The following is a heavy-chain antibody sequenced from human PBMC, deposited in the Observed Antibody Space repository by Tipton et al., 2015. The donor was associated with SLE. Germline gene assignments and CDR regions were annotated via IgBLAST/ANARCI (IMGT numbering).Heavy chain of an antibody. CDR2: INDAEGT. D-gene: IGHD2-21*01. Sequence: TLSLTCTVSGGSISDYYWSWPRQPPGKGLEWIGEINDAEGTKFNPSLESRVTMSIDKSKNRFSLRMSSVTAADTAVYYCARGFRPYYFVPWGQGTPVTVSS. V-gene: IGHV4-34*01. CDR1: GGSISDYY. CDR3: ARGFRPYYFVP. J-gene: IGHJ4*02.